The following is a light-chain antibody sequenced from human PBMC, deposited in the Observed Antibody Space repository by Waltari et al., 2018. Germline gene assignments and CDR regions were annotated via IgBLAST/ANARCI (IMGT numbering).Light chain of an antibody. V-gene: IGKV1-33*01. CDR1: QDISTY. J-gene: IGKJ2*01. CDR3: QQYDALPYT. Sequence: DIQRTQSPSSLSASVGDRVTITCQASQDISTYLNWYQQRPGKAPTLLTYDVSNLEPGVPSRFRGSDSGTHFTFTISSLQPEDVATYYCQQYDALPYTFGHGTKLEIK. CDR2: DVS.